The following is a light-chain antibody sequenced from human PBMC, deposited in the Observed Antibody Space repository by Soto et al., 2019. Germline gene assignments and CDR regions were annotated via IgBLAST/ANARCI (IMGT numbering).Light chain of an antibody. J-gene: IGKJ5*01. V-gene: IGKV1-39*01. CDR1: QSINSY. CDR2: AAS. Sequence: DIQMTQSPSSLSASVGDRVTITCRASQSINSYLNWYQQKPGKAPKLLNYAASSLQSGVPSRFSGSGSGTYFTLSISILQPEDFATYYCQQSYSTPITFGQGTRLEIK. CDR3: QQSYSTPIT.